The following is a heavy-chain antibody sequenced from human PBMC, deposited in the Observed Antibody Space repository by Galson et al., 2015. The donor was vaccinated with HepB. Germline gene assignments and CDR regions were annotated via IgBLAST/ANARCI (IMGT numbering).Heavy chain of an antibody. CDR1: AYTFINYY. D-gene: IGHD3-16*02. CDR2: IKPSGGST. Sequence: SVKVSCKASAYTFINYYIHWVRQAPGQGLEWMGMIKPSGGSTSYAQNFQGRVTMTRDTSTSTVYIELSSLKSEDTAVYFCARASPEGMITFGGVLARDAFDIWGQGTMVTVSS. J-gene: IGHJ3*02. V-gene: IGHV1-46*01. CDR3: ARASPEGMITFGGVLARDAFDI.